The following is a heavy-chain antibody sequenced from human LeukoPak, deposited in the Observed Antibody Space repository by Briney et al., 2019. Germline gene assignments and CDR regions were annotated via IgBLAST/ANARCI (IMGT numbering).Heavy chain of an antibody. V-gene: IGHV3-15*01. CDR3: TTEKYGYDSSGYPRPFDY. Sequence: GGSLRLSCAASGFTFSSYSMNWVRQAPGKGLEWVGRIKSKTDGGTTDYAAPVKGRFTISRDDSKNTLYLQMNSLKTEDTAVYYCTTEKYGYDSSGYPRPFDYWGQGTLVTVSS. J-gene: IGHJ4*02. CDR2: IKSKTDGGTT. CDR1: GFTFSSYS. D-gene: IGHD3-22*01.